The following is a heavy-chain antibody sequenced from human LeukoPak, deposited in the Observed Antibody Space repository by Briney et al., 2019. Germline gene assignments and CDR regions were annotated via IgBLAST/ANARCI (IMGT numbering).Heavy chain of an antibody. CDR3: ARGAAAGD. V-gene: IGHV4-4*07. CDR1: GGSISTNF. CDR2: ISASGHT. J-gene: IGHJ1*01. Sequence: SETLSLACSVSGGSISTNFWTWIRQPAGREAQWIGRISASGHTNSNPSLNRRVTLSVDTSKNQFSLKLSSVTAADTAVYYCARGAAAGDWGQGTLVTVSS. D-gene: IGHD6-13*01.